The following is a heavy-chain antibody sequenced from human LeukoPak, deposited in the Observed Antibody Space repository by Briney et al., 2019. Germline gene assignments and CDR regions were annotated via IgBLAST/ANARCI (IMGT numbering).Heavy chain of an antibody. J-gene: IGHJ4*02. CDR2: IYTSGGT. CDR3: ARAAEYSSGWYLFDY. D-gene: IGHD6-19*01. CDR1: GSSISNYY. V-gene: IGHV4-4*07. Sequence: SETLSLTCTVSGSSISNYYWTWIRQPAGKGLEWIGRIYTSGGTNYNPSLKTRVTMSVDTSKNQVSLKLSSVPAADTAMYYCARAAEYSSGWYLFDYWGQGILVTVS.